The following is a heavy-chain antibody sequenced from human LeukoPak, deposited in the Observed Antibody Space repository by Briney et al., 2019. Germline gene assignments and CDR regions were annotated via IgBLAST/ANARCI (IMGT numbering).Heavy chain of an antibody. Sequence: SETLSLTCTVSGGSISSSGSYWGWIRQPPGKGLEWIASMYYSGSTYYNPSLRSRATISEDRSKNQFSLKLSSVTAADTAMYYCARHGYSFDYWGQGTLVTVSA. CDR1: GGSISSSGSY. J-gene: IGHJ4*02. CDR3: ARHGYSFDY. D-gene: IGHD3-22*01. V-gene: IGHV4-39*01. CDR2: MYYSGST.